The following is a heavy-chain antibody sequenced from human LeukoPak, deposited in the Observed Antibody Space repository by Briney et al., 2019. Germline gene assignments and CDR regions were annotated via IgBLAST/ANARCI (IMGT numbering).Heavy chain of an antibody. CDR1: GFSFSNYG. V-gene: IGHV3-30*02. CDR2: IQSDGSET. J-gene: IGHJ6*02. D-gene: IGHD2-15*01. CDR3: AKRYCKSATCRSDMDA. Sequence: GGSLRLSCAASGFSFSNYGMHWVRQAPGKGLEWVALIQSDGSETYSADSVKGRFTISRDNPRNTLYLQMNRLRPEDTAVYCCAKRYCKSATCRSDMDAWGQGTTVTVSS.